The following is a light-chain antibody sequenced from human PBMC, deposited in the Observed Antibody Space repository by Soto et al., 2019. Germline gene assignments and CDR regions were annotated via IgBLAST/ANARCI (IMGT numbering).Light chain of an antibody. CDR3: QQRSNGTPVLT. Sequence: EIVLTQSPATLSLSPGERATLSCRASQSVGSYLAWYQQKPGQAPRLLIYDTSKSATGITARFSGSGSGTDFTHTRSSLEPEDFAVYYCQQRSNGTPVLTVGPGTKVDIK. CDR1: QSVGSY. J-gene: IGKJ3*01. CDR2: DTS. V-gene: IGKV3-11*01.